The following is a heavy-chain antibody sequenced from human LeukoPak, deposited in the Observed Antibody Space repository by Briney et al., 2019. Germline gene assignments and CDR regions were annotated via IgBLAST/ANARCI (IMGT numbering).Heavy chain of an antibody. CDR1: GFTFSSYS. J-gene: IGHJ4*02. CDR3: TTRSPARYCSDGACYSSADY. V-gene: IGHV3-48*01. D-gene: IGHD2-15*01. Sequence: GGSLRLSCAASGFTFSSYSMNWVRQAPGKGLEWVSYISSSSTIYYADSVKGRFTISRDDSKDTLYLQMNSLNTEDTAMYYCTTRSPARYCSDGACYSSADYWGQGTLVTVSS. CDR2: ISSSSTI.